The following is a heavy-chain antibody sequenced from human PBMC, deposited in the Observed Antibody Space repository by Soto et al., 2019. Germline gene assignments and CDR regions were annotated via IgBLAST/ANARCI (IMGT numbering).Heavy chain of an antibody. CDR1: GFTFSSYA. CDR3: ARDQAVAGGYYFDY. J-gene: IGHJ4*02. CDR2: ISSNGGST. V-gene: IGHV3-64*01. Sequence: GGSLRLSCAASGFTFSSYAMHWVRQAPGKGLEYVSAISSNGGSTYYANSVKGRFTISRDNSKNTLYLQMGSLRAEDMAVYYCARDQAVAGGYYFDYWGQGTLVTVSS. D-gene: IGHD6-19*01.